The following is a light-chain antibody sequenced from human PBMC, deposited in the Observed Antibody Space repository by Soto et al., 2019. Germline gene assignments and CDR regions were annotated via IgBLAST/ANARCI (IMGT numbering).Light chain of an antibody. CDR2: EVS. V-gene: IGLV2-8*01. J-gene: IGLJ2*01. CDR1: SSDGGGYNY. Sequence: QSALTQPPSASGSPGQSVTISCTGTSSDGGGYNYVSWYQQHPGKAPKLMISEVSKRPSGVPDRFSGSKSGNTASLTVSGLQAEDEAYYYCSSFAGNNNLVFGGGTKLTVL. CDR3: SSFAGNNNLV.